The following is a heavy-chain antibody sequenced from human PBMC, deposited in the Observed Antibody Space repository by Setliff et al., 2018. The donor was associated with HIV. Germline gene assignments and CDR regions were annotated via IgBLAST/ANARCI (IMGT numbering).Heavy chain of an antibody. V-gene: IGHV3-48*04. CDR3: ARLVGGSYYYDSSGSIPVDY. D-gene: IGHD3-22*01. J-gene: IGHJ4*02. Sequence: GESLKISCAASGFTFSSYNMNWVRQAPGKGLEWVSYISSSSSTIYYADSVKGRFTISRDNAKNSLYLQMNSLRAEDTAVYYCARLVGGSYYYDSSGSIPVDYWGQGTLVTVSS. CDR1: GFTFSSYN. CDR2: ISSSSSTI.